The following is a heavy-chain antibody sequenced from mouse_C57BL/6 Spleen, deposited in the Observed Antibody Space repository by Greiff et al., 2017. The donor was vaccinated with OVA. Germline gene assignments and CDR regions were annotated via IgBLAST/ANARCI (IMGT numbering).Heavy chain of an antibody. CDR1: GYTFTDYY. V-gene: IGHV1-26*01. CDR2: INPKNGGT. CDR3: ARSGGGYSYCDY. Sequence: VQLQQSGPELVKPGASVKISCKASGYTFTDYYMNWVKQSHGKSLEWIGDINPKNGGTSYNQKFKGKATLTVDKSSSTAYMELRSLTSEDSAVYYCARSGGGYSYCDYWGQGTTLTVSS. J-gene: IGHJ2*01. D-gene: IGHD2-3*01.